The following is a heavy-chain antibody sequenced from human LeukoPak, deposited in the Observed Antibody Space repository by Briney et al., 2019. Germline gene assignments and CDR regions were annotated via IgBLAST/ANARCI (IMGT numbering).Heavy chain of an antibody. D-gene: IGHD6-13*01. J-gene: IGHJ4*02. Sequence: SVKVSCKASGYTFTSYYMHWVRQAPGQGLEWMGGIIPIFGTANYAQKFQGRVTITTDESTSTAYMELSSLRSEDTAVYYCARGPPYSSSWYGDEYYFDYWGQGTLVTVSS. CDR2: IIPIFGTA. V-gene: IGHV1-69*05. CDR3: ARGPPYSSSWYGDEYYFDY. CDR1: GYTFTSYY.